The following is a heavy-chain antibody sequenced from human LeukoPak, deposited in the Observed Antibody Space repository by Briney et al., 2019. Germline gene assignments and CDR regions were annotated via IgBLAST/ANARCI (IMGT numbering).Heavy chain of an antibody. CDR1: GGSFSGYY. CDR3: ARGKALRFLDWLPPSGTFDI. Sequence: SETLSLTCAVYGGSFSGYYWNYIRQPPGKGLEWIGEINHNGNTNYNPSLQSRVTILVDTSKNQVSLKLSSVTAADTAVYYCARGKALRFLDWLPPSGTFDIWGLGTMVSVSS. J-gene: IGHJ3*02. V-gene: IGHV4-34*01. CDR2: INHNGNT. D-gene: IGHD3-3*01.